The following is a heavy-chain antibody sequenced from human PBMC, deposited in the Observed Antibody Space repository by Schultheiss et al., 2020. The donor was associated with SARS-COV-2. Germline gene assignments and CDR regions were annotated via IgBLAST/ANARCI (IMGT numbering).Heavy chain of an antibody. J-gene: IGHJ3*02. Sequence: SETLSLTCAVYGGSFSGYYWSWIRQPPGKGLEWIGEINHSGSTNYNPSLKSRVTISVDTSKNQFSLKLSSVTAADTAVYYCPIRASNYYGSGRAFDIWGQGTMVTVSS. CDR2: INHSGST. CDR3: PIRASNYYGSGRAFDI. CDR1: GGSFSGYY. D-gene: IGHD3-10*01. V-gene: IGHV4-34*01.